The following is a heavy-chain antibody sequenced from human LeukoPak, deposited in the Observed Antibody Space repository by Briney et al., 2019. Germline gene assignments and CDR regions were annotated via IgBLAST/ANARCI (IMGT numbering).Heavy chain of an antibody. CDR3: AKGGSQTAQGSYNWYDV. J-gene: IGHJ5*02. CDR2: IGDSGGST. Sequence: KPGGSLRLSCAASGFTFSSNAMSWVSHAPGKGLEWVSAIGDSGGSTYDADSVKGRFTISRDNSKNTLYLQMNSLRAEDTAVYYCAKGGSQTAQGSYNWYDVWGPGTLVTVSS. D-gene: IGHD3-10*01. CDR1: GFTFSSNA. V-gene: IGHV3-23*01.